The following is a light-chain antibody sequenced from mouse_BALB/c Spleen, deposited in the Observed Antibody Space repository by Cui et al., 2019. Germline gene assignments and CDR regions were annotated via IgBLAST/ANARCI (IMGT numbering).Light chain of an antibody. CDR1: QDISNY. Sequence: DIQMTQTPSSLSASLGDRVTISCRARQDISNYLNWYQQKPNGAVNHPYYDSSRLHSGGPARYSGSGSETNYSHTISNLAQEDIATYFCKQGNTLPTFGGGTKLEIK. CDR2: DSS. CDR3: KQGNTLPT. J-gene: IGKJ1*01. V-gene: IGKV10-96*01.